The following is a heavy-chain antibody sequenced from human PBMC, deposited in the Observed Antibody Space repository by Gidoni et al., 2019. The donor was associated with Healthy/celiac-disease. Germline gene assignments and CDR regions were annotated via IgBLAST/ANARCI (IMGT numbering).Heavy chain of an antibody. D-gene: IGHD4-17*01. CDR3: AKDQRYGDP. J-gene: IGHJ5*02. CDR2: ISGRGGST. Sequence: EVQLLESGGGLVQPGGSRRLSCSASGFTFSSYAMSWFRQAPGKGLDWVSAISGRGGSTYYAYSVRGRFTISRDNSKNTLYLQMNSLRAEDTAVYYCAKDQRYGDPGGQGTQVTVSS. CDR1: GFTFSSYA. V-gene: IGHV3-23*01.